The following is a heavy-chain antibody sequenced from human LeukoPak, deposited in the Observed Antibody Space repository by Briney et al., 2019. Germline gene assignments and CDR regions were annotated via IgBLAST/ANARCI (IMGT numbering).Heavy chain of an antibody. CDR2: IDPSDPYT. CDR1: GSRFTSYW. J-gene: IGHJ4*02. V-gene: IGHV5-10-1*01. Sequence: GASLRISCKGSGSRFTSYWISWVRPMPGKGLGWMGRIDPSDPYTNYSPSFQGHVTISADKSISTAYLQWSSLKASDTAMYYCARLVAAAGTTPDYWGQGTLVTVSS. D-gene: IGHD6-13*01. CDR3: ARLVAAAGTTPDY.